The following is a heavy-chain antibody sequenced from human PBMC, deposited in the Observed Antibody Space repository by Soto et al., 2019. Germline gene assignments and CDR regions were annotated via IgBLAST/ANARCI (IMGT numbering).Heavy chain of an antibody. CDR3: ARDGNYCSSNSCYGYYYYYYMDV. CDR2: ISSNGGST. CDR1: GFTFSSYA. D-gene: IGHD2-2*01. Sequence: AGGSLRLSCAASGFTFSSYAMHWVRQAPGKGLEYVSAISSNGGSTYYANSVKGRFAISRDNSKNTLYLQMGSLRAEDMAVYYCARDGNYCSSNSCYGYYYYYYMDVWGKGTTVTVSS. V-gene: IGHV3-64*01. J-gene: IGHJ6*03.